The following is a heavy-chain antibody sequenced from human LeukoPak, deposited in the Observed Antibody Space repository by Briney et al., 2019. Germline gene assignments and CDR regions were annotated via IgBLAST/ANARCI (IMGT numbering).Heavy chain of an antibody. D-gene: IGHD6-6*01. CDR1: GYTFTSHD. V-gene: IGHV1-8*03. Sequence: ASVKVSCKASGYTFTSHDINWVRQATGQGLEWMGWMNPNSGNTGYAQEFQGRVTFTRNTSISTAYMELSSLRSEDTAVYYCAREYSSSSGGGDYWGQGTLVTVSS. CDR2: MNPNSGNT. CDR3: AREYSSSSGGGDY. J-gene: IGHJ4*02.